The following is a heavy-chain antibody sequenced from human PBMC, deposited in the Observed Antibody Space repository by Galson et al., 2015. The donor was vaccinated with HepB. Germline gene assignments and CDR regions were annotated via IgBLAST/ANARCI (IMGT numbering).Heavy chain of an antibody. D-gene: IGHD3-3*01. J-gene: IGHJ4*02. CDR3: ALYDFRLMDY. CDR2: ISGSGGST. V-gene: IGHV3-23*01. Sequence: SLRLSCAASGFTFSSYAMSWVRQAPGQGLEWVSAISGSGGSTYYADSVKGRFTISRDNSKNTLYLQMNSLRAEDTAVYYCALYDFRLMDYWGQGTLVTVSS. CDR1: GFTFSSYA.